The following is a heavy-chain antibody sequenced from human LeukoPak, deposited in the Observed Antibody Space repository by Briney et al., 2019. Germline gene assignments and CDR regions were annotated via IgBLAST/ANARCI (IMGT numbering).Heavy chain of an antibody. CDR2: INWNGGST. Sequence: GGSLRLSCVTSGLNVKNNYMFWVRQSPGKGLEWVSGINWNGGSTGYADSVKGRFTISRDNAKNSLYLQMNSLRAEDTALYYCARRGGPGYSGYDYYWGQGTLVTVSS. D-gene: IGHD5-12*01. J-gene: IGHJ4*02. CDR3: ARRGGPGYSGYDYY. CDR1: GLNVKNNY. V-gene: IGHV3-20*04.